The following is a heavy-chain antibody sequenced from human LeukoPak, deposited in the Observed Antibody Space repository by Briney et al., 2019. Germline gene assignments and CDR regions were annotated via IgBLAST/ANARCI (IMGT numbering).Heavy chain of an antibody. CDR1: GGYIGSYY. CDR3: AREGDYGDYSKSSYYMDV. J-gene: IGHJ6*03. D-gene: IGHD4-17*01. CDR2: IYTSENT. Sequence: PSETLSLTCTVSGGYIGSYYWSWIRQPAGKGLEWIGRIYTSENTDYNPSLKSRVTMSVDMSTSQFSLRLTSVTAADTAVYYCAREGDYGDYSKSSYYMDVWGKGTTVTVSS. V-gene: IGHV4-4*07.